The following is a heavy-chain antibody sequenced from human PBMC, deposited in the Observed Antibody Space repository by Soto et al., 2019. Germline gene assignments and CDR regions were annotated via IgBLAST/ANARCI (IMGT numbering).Heavy chain of an antibody. CDR1: GYTFTYRY. CDR2: ITPFNGNT. D-gene: IGHD2-15*01. J-gene: IGHJ3*02. Sequence: ASVKVSCKASGYTFTYRYLHWVRQAPGQALEWMGWITPFNGNTNYAQKFQDRVTITRDRSMSTAYMELSSLRSEDTAMYYCASVMDCSGGSCYPHGAFDIWGQGTMVTV. CDR3: ASVMDCSGGSCYPHGAFDI. V-gene: IGHV1-45*02.